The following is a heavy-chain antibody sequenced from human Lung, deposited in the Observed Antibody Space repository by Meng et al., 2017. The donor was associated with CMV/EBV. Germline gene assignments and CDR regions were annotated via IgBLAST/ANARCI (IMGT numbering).Heavy chain of an antibody. CDR2: INPSGGST. Sequence: ASVKVSXKASGYTFTSYYMHWVRQAPGQGLEWMGIINPSGGSTSYEQKFQGRVTMTRDTYTSTVYMELSSVRSEDTAVYYCARDLITIAAADNYYYYGMDVWGQGXTVTVSS. J-gene: IGHJ6*02. D-gene: IGHD6-13*01. CDR3: ARDLITIAAADNYYYYGMDV. V-gene: IGHV1-46*01. CDR1: GYTFTSYY.